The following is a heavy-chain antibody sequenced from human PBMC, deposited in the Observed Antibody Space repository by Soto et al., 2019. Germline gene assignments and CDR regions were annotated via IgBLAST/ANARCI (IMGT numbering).Heavy chain of an antibody. V-gene: IGHV3-66*01. CDR1: GFNVSSNY. CDR2: IYAGGNT. Sequence: PGGSLRLSCAASGFNVSSNYMSWARQAPGKGLEWVSVIYAGGNTHYADSVEGRFTISRDNSNNMLYLQMNSLRAEDTAMYYCVREKVTMIVGFYYFDYWGQGTRVTAPQ. D-gene: IGHD3-22*01. J-gene: IGHJ4*02. CDR3: VREKVTMIVGFYYFDY.